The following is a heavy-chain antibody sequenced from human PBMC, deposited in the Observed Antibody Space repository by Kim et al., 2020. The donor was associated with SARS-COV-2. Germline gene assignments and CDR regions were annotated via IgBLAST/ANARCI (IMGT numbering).Heavy chain of an antibody. V-gene: IGHV4-34*01. CDR1: GGSFSGYY. Sequence: SETLSLTCAVYGGSFSGYYWSWIRQPPGKGLEWIGEINHSGSTNYNPSLKSRVTISVDTSKNQFSLKLSSVTGAATAVYYCARLPFRSWFDPWGQGTRVT. CDR2: INHSGST. CDR3: ARLPFRSWFDP. J-gene: IGHJ5*02.